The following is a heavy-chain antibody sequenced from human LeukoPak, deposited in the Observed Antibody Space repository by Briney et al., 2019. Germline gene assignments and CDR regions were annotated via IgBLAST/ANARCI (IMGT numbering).Heavy chain of an antibody. V-gene: IGHV4-39*07. CDR2: IYYSGST. CDR3: ARVRGAVAGLFDY. J-gene: IGHJ4*02. CDR1: GGSISSSSYY. D-gene: IGHD6-19*01. Sequence: SETLSLTCTVSGGSISSSSYYWGWIRQPPGKGLEWIGSIYYSGSTYYNPSLKSRVTISVDTSKNQFSLKLGSVTAADTAVYYCARVRGAVAGLFDYWGQGTLVTVSS.